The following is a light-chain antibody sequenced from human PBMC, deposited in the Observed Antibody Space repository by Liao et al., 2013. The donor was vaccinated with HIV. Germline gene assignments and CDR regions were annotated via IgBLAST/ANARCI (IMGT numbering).Light chain of an antibody. Sequence: YVLTQPPSVSVAPGQTARIACSGDKLGVKYASWYQQKPGQSPVLLIYDDTKRPSGIPGRFSGSNSGNTATLTISGAQPIDEADYYCQAWDANTAYVFGSGTKVTVL. CDR2: DDT. CDR3: QAWDANTAYV. CDR1: KLGVKY. V-gene: IGLV3-1*01. J-gene: IGLJ1*01.